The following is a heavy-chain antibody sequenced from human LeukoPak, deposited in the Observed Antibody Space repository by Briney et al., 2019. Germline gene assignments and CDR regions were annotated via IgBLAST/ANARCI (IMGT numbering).Heavy chain of an antibody. Sequence: GGSLRLSCAASGFTFSSYSMNWVRQAPGKGLEWVSSISSSSSYIYYADSVKGRFTISRDNAKNSLYLQMNSLRAEDTAVYYCARGVLPPDQLLKGAYYYYMDVWGKGTTVTVSS. CDR3: ARGVLPPDQLLKGAYYYYMDV. CDR1: GFTFSSYS. V-gene: IGHV3-21*01. CDR2: ISSSSSYI. D-gene: IGHD2-2*01. J-gene: IGHJ6*03.